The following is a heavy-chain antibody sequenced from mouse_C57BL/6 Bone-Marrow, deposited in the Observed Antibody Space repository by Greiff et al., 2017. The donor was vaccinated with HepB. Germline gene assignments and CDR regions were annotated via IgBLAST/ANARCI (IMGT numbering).Heavy chain of an antibody. CDR1: GYTFTDYY. V-gene: IGHV1-19*01. Sequence: LMKPGASVKMSCKASGYTFTDYYMNWVKQSHGKSLEWIGVINPYNGGTSYNQKFKCKATLTVDKSSSTAYMELNSLTSEDSAVYYCARLYLDYWGQGTTLTVSS. J-gene: IGHJ2*01. CDR3: ARLYLDY. CDR2: INPYNGGT.